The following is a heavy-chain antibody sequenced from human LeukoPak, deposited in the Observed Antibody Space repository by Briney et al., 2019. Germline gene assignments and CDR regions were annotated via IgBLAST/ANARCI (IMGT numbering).Heavy chain of an antibody. Sequence: SETLSLTCTVSGGSINSYYWSWIRQPPGKGLEWVGYIYYSGSTNYKPSLKRRVTISVDTSRNQFSLKVSSVTAADTAVYYCASSRSSSGWSLIDYWGQGALVTVSS. CDR2: IYYSGST. CDR3: ASSRSSSGWSLIDY. CDR1: GGSINSYY. J-gene: IGHJ4*02. D-gene: IGHD6-19*01. V-gene: IGHV4-59*01.